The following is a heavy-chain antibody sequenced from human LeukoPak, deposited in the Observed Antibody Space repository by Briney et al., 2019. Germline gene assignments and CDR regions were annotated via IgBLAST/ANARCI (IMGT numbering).Heavy chain of an antibody. Sequence: PGRSLRLSCAASGFTFDDYAMHWVRQAPGKGLEWVSGISWNSGSIGYADSVKGRFTISRDNAKNSLYLQMNSLRAEDTALYYCAKDMRRGYGDDLGYWGQGTLVTVSS. J-gene: IGHJ4*02. CDR3: AKDMRRGYGDDLGY. V-gene: IGHV3-9*01. D-gene: IGHD4-17*01. CDR1: GFTFDDYA. CDR2: ISWNSGSI.